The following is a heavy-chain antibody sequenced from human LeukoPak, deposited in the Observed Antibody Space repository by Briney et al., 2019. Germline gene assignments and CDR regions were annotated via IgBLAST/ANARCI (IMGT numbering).Heavy chain of an antibody. CDR1: GYTFTSYD. J-gene: IGHJ6*02. CDR3: AREGVEYSRVYYYGMDV. D-gene: IGHD6-6*01. Sequence: ASVKVSCKASGYTFTSYDINWVRQATGQGLEWMGWMNPNSGNTGYAQKFQGRVTMTRNTSISTAYMELSSLRSEDTAVYYCAREGVEYSRVYYYGMDVWGQGTTVTVS. V-gene: IGHV1-8*01. CDR2: MNPNSGNT.